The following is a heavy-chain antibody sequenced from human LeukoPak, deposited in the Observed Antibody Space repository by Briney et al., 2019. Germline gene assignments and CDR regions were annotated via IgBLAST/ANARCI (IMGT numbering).Heavy chain of an antibody. D-gene: IGHD2-2*01. CDR3: ARLDGIVVVPAGGALDI. V-gene: IGHV4-59*08. Sequence: SETLSLTCTVSGGSISSYYWSWIRQPPGKGLEWIGYIYYSGSTNYNPSLKSRVTISVDTSKNQFSLKLSSVTAADTAVYYCARLDGIVVVPAGGALDIWGQGTMVTVSS. CDR1: GGSISSYY. CDR2: IYYSGST. J-gene: IGHJ3*02.